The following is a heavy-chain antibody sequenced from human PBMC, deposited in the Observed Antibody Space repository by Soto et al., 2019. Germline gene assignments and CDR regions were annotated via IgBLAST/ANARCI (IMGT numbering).Heavy chain of an antibody. CDR1: GFTFSSYG. V-gene: IGHV3-23*01. J-gene: IGHJ4*02. CDR2: SSATGAGP. D-gene: IGHD1-7*01. Sequence: EVQLLESGGGLVQPGGSLRLSCAASGFTFSSYGMTWVRQAPGKGLEWVSFSSATGAGPYYADSVKGRFTISRDNSKNTLYLQTPSLRADETAVYYCAKARRAGGNYGFYSDFWCQGALVIVSS. CDR3: AKARRAGGNYGFYSDF.